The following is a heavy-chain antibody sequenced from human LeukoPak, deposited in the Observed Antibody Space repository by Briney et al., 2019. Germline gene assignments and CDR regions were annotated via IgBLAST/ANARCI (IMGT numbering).Heavy chain of an antibody. Sequence: GESLHISCKGSGYSFTNCWIGWVRQMPGKGLEWMGIIHPRDSDTRYSPSFQGQVTISADKSISTAYLQWSSLKASDTAMYYCARRYCSGSSCYLFDYWGQVTLDTVSS. J-gene: IGHJ4*01. CDR3: ARRYCSGSSCYLFDY. V-gene: IGHV5-51*01. CDR1: GYSFTNCW. D-gene: IGHD2-15*01. CDR2: IHPRDSDT.